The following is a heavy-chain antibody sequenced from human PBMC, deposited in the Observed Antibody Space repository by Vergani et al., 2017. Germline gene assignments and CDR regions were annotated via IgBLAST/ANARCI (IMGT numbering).Heavy chain of an antibody. V-gene: IGHV3-23*04. Sequence: EVQLVESGGGLVQPGRSLRLSCAASGFTFSSYSMNWVRQAPGKGLEWVSAISGSGGSTYYADSVKGRFTISRDNSKNTLYLQMNSLRAEDTAVYYCARDSSSWYANWFDPWGQGTLVTVSS. CDR3: ARDSSSWYANWFDP. D-gene: IGHD6-13*01. CDR2: ISGSGGST. J-gene: IGHJ5*02. CDR1: GFTFSSYS.